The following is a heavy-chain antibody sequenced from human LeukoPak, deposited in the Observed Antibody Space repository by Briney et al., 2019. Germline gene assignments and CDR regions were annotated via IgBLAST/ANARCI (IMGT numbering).Heavy chain of an antibody. CDR3: VRYFYDSYTSSFRFDS. Sequence: GGSLRLSCAASGFTFSDYYMSWIRQAPGKGLEWVANMNHDGSEKYQIDSVKGRFTISRDNAKNSLYLQMNSLRVEDTAIYYCVRYFYDSYTSSFRFDSWGQGTLVTVSS. D-gene: IGHD3-16*01. V-gene: IGHV3-7*03. J-gene: IGHJ5*01. CDR1: GFTFSDYY. CDR2: MNHDGSEK.